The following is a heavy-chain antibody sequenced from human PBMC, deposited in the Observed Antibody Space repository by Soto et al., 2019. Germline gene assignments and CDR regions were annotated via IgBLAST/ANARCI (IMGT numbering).Heavy chain of an antibody. Sequence: TLSLTCPLSGGSIISGGYYCSWIRQHPGKGLEWIGYIYYSGSTYYNPSLKIRVTISVDTSKNQFSLKLRSVTAADTAVYYCARDRFVVVADTDYGMDVWGQGTTVTVSS. J-gene: IGHJ6*02. D-gene: IGHD2-15*01. V-gene: IGHV4-31*03. CDR1: GGSIISGGYY. CDR2: IYYSGST. CDR3: ARDRFVVVADTDYGMDV.